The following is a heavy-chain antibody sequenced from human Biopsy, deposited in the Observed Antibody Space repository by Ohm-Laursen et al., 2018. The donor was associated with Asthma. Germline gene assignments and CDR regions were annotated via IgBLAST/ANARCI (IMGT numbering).Heavy chain of an antibody. Sequence: ASVKVSCKASGYTFINYAIHWVRQAPGQRLEWMGWINAGNGNTKYSQKFQGRVTITRDTSASTAYMDLSSLRSEDTAVYYCARTYYDFLTGQVNDVFAIWGQGTMVTVSS. CDR3: ARTYYDFLTGQVNDVFAI. V-gene: IGHV1-3*01. CDR1: GYTFINYA. CDR2: INAGNGNT. D-gene: IGHD3-9*01. J-gene: IGHJ3*02.